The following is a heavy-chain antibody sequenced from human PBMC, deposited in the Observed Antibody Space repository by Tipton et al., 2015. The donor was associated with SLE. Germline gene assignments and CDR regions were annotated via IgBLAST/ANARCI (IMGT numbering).Heavy chain of an antibody. V-gene: IGHV4-59*04. D-gene: IGHD2-2*02. CDR3: ARRAVVVPAAIEEYYFDY. Sequence: TLSLTCTVSGGSISSYYWSWIRQPPGKGLEWIGFIYYSGSTYYNPSLKSRVTISVDTSKNQFSLKLSSVTAADTAVYYCARRAVVVPAAIEEYYFDYWGQGTLVTVSS. CDR1: GGSISSYY. J-gene: IGHJ4*02. CDR2: IYYSGST.